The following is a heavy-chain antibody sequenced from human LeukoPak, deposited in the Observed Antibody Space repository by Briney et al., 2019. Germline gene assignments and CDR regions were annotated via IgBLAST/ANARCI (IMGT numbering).Heavy chain of an antibody. V-gene: IGHV1-46*01. CDR2: INPSGGST. D-gene: IGHD6-6*01. CDR1: GYTFTSYY. CDR3: ARDRTRGSSSSAAGY. J-gene: IGHJ4*02. Sequence: ASVKVSCQASGYTFTSYYMHWVRQAPGQGLEWMGIINPSGGSTSYAQKFQGRVTMTRDTSTSTVYMELSSLRSEDTAVYYCARDRTRGSSSSAAGYWGQGTLVTVSS.